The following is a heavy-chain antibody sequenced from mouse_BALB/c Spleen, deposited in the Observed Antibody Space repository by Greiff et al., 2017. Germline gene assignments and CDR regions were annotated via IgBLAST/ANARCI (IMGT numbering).Heavy chain of an antibody. V-gene: IGHV5-9-3*01. CDR3: ARDGGYYWYFDV. D-gene: IGHD2-2*01. CDR2: ISSGGSYT. J-gene: IGHJ1*01. Sequence: EVKVVESGGGLVKPGGSLKLSCAASGFTFSSYAMSWVRQTPEKRLEWVATISSGGSYTYYPDSVKGRFTISRDNAKNTLYLQMSSLRSEDTAMYYCARDGGYYWYFDVWGAGTTVTVSS. CDR1: GFTFSSYA.